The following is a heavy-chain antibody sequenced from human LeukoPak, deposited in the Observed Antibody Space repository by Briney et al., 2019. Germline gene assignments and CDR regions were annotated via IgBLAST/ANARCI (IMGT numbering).Heavy chain of an antibody. V-gene: IGHV4-39*07. Sequence: SETLSLTCSVSGGSTSTSTSYWGWVRQPPGKGLEWIGSIHYSGSTYKNPSLKSRVTISMDTSRSQFSLKVASLTAADSAVYFCARESSSSRYFMDVWGRGTTVTVSS. CDR2: IHYSGST. J-gene: IGHJ6*03. D-gene: IGHD6-6*01. CDR1: GGSTSTSTSY. CDR3: ARESSSSRYFMDV.